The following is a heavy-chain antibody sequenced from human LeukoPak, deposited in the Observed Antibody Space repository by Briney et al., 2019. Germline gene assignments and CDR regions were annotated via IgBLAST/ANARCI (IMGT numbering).Heavy chain of an antibody. J-gene: IGHJ4*02. CDR3: GRDWKLDY. Sequence: PGRSLRLSCAASGFTFSSYAMHWVRQAPGKGLEWVTIISYDGSDKYYADSVKGRFTISRDNSRNTVYLQLNSLRVEDTGIYYCGRDWKLDYWGQGTLVSVSS. D-gene: IGHD1-1*01. CDR1: GFTFSSYA. CDR2: ISYDGSDK. V-gene: IGHV3-30-3*01.